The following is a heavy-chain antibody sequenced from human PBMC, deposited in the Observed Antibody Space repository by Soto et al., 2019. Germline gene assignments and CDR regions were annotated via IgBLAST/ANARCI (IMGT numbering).Heavy chain of an antibody. Sequence: QVQLQQWGAGLLKPSETLSLTCAVYGGSFSSYYWSWIRQPPGKGLEWIGVINHSGSTNYDPSLKSRVTISSDTSKYQVSLTLSSVTAADTAVYYCARGEPRAIEWLLLSEYFDPWGQGTLVTVSS. CDR1: GGSFSSYY. V-gene: IGHV4-34*01. CDR3: ARGEPRAIEWLLLSEYFDP. J-gene: IGHJ5*02. D-gene: IGHD3-22*01. CDR2: INHSGST.